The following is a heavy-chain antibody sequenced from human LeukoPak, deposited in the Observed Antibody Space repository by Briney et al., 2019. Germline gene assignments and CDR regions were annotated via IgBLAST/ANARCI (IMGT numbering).Heavy chain of an antibody. CDR2: INHSGST. J-gene: IGHJ4*02. CDR1: GGSFSGYY. V-gene: IGHV4-34*01. Sequence: SETLSLTCAVYGGSFSGYYWSWIRQPPGKGLEWIGEINHSGSTNYNPSLKSRVTISVDTSKNQFSLKLSSVTAADTAVYYCARGFARSMVRGVRTRKDYWGQGTLVTVSS. CDR3: ARGFARSMVRGVRTRKDY. D-gene: IGHD3-10*01.